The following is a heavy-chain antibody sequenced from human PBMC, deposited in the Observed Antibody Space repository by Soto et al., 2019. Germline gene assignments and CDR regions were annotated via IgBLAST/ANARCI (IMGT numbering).Heavy chain of an antibody. CDR2: IVPIFGTT. D-gene: IGHD3-22*01. Sequence: QVQLVQSGAEVKKPGSSVKVSCKISGGTFSRYSISWVRQAPGQGLEWMGGIVPIFGTTNYAQKFQDRVTITTDESATTAHMELSNLRSEDTAVYYCARPYEGGYSSNHHYYYALDVWGQWTAVTVSS. CDR1: GGTFSRYS. V-gene: IGHV1-69*01. CDR3: ARPYEGGYSSNHHYYYALDV. J-gene: IGHJ6*02.